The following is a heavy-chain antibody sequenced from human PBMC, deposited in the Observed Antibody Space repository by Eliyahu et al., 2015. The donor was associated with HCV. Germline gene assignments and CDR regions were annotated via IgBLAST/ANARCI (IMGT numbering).Heavy chain of an antibody. CDR2: IKQDGSEK. J-gene: IGHJ4*02. CDR3: ARHWVLLWFGERYFDY. Sequence: EVQLVESGGGLAQPGGSLRLSCAASGFTFSSYWMSWVRQAPGKGLEWVANIKQDGSEKYYVDSVKGRFTISRDNAKNSLYLQMNSLRAEDTAVYYCARHWVLLWFGERYFDYWGQGTLVTVSS. V-gene: IGHV3-7*04. CDR1: GFTFSSYW. D-gene: IGHD3-10*01.